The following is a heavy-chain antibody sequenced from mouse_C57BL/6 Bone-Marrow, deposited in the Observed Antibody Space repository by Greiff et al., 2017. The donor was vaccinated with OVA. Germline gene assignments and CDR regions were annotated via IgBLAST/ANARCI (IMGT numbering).Heavy chain of an antibody. J-gene: IGHJ2*01. V-gene: IGHV1-50*01. Sequence: VQLQQPGAELVKPGASVKLSCKASGYTFTSYWMQWVKQRPGQGLEWIGEIDPSDSYTTYNQKFKGKATLTVDTSSSTAYMQLSSLTAEDSAVYYCARRGYWGQGTTLTVSS. CDR1: GYTFTSYW. CDR2: IDPSDSYT. CDR3: ARRGY.